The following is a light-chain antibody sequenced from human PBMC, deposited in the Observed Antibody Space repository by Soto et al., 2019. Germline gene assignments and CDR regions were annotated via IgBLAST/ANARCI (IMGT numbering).Light chain of an antibody. CDR2: DAS. Sequence: EIVLTQSPATLSLSPGEIATLSCRASQSISIYLAWYQRKPGQAPRLLIYDASNRATGIPARFSGSGSGTDFTLTISSLEPEDFAVYYCQQRNNWPPEITFGQGTRLEIK. CDR1: QSISIY. J-gene: IGKJ5*01. CDR3: QQRNNWPPEIT. V-gene: IGKV3-11*01.